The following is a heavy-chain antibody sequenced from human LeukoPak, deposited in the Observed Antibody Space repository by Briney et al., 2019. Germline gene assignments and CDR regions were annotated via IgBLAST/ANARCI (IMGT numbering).Heavy chain of an antibody. CDR3: ARGGYDSSGYYPPFDY. J-gene: IGHJ4*02. CDR2: IVPIFGTA. Sequence: SVKVSCKASGGTFSSYAISWVRQAPGQGLEWMGGIVPIFGTANYAQKFQGRVTITADESTSTAYMELSSLRSEDTAVYYCARGGYDSSGYYPPFDYWGQGTLVTVSS. D-gene: IGHD3-22*01. V-gene: IGHV1-69*13. CDR1: GGTFSSYA.